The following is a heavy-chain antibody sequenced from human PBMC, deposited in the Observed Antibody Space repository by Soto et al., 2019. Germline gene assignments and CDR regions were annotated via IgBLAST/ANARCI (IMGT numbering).Heavy chain of an antibody. J-gene: IGHJ5*02. D-gene: IGHD3-22*01. CDR3: AREEVLDYDSSGYYYVRWFDP. V-gene: IGHV4-38-2*02. CDR1: GYSISSGSY. Sequence: SETLSLTCTVSGYSISSGSYWGWIRQPPGKGPEWIGYIYYSGSTYYNPSLKSRVTISVDTSKSQFSLKLYSVTAADTAVYYCAREEVLDYDSSGYYYVRWFDPWGQGTLVTVS. CDR2: IYYSGST.